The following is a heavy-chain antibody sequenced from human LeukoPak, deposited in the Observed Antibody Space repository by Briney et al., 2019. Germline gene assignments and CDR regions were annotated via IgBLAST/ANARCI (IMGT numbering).Heavy chain of an antibody. J-gene: IGHJ6*02. CDR3: ASVRGVIIKGLYYYYGMDV. CDR1: GGSISSGGYS. V-gene: IGHV4-30-2*01. CDR2: IYHSGST. D-gene: IGHD3-10*01. Sequence: PSETLSLTCAVSGGSISSGGYSWSWIRQPPGKGLEWIGYIYHSGSTYYNPSLKSRVTISVDRSKNQFSLKLSSVTAADTAVCYCASVRGVIIKGLYYYYGMDVWGQGTTVTVSS.